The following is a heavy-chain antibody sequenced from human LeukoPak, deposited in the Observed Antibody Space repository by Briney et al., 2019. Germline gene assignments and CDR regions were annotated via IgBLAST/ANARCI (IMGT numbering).Heavy chain of an antibody. Sequence: GGSLRLSCAASGFTFSSYSMNWVRQAPGKGLEWVSSINSSSSYIYYADSVKGRFTISRDNAKNSLYLQMNSLRAEDTAVYYCARVAYGSGSYYPDYYMDVWGKGTTVTVSS. CDR2: INSSSSYI. D-gene: IGHD3-10*01. CDR3: ARVAYGSGSYYPDYYMDV. V-gene: IGHV3-21*01. J-gene: IGHJ6*03. CDR1: GFTFSSYS.